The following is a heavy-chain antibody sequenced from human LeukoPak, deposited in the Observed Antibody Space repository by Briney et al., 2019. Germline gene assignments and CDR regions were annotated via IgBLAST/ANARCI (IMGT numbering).Heavy chain of an antibody. CDR2: ISGSGGST. V-gene: IGHV3-23*01. Sequence: PGGTLRLSCAASGFTFSSYGMSWVRQAPGKGLEWVSAISGSGGSTYYADSVKGRFTISRDNSKNTLYLQMNSLRAEDTAVYYCAKGSLVYYYYYMDVWGKGTTVTISS. J-gene: IGHJ6*03. CDR1: GFTFSSYG. CDR3: AKGSLVYYYYYMDV.